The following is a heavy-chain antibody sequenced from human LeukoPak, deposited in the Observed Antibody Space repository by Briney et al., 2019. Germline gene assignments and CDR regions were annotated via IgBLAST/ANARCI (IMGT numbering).Heavy chain of an antibody. CDR3: ARHPFSAPFDY. V-gene: IGHV4-59*08. CDR1: GGSMNNYY. J-gene: IGHJ4*02. CDR2: AYHTGHT. Sequence: SETLSLTCTVSGGSMNNYYRSWIRQTPGKGLEWIAYAYHTGHTHYSPSLKSRVTISLDTSKNQVSLKVNSVTAADTAVYYCARHPFSAPFDYWGQGTLVTVSS. D-gene: IGHD6-19*01.